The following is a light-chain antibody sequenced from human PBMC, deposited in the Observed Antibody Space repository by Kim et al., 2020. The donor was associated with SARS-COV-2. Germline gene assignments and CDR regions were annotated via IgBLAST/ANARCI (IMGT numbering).Light chain of an antibody. J-gene: IGKJ2*01. V-gene: IGKV3-15*01. CDR2: GAS. CDR3: QQYNNWPPKFT. Sequence: SPGERATLSCRASQSISIHLAWYQLKPGQAPRLLIYGASTRATGVPDRFSASGSGTEFTLTIGSLQSEDFAVYYCQQYNNWPPKFTFGQGTKLEI. CDR1: QSISIH.